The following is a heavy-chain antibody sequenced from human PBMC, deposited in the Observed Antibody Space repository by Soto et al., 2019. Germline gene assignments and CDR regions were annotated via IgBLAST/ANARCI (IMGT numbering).Heavy chain of an antibody. J-gene: IGHJ4*02. CDR1: GGTFSSYT. D-gene: IGHD6-6*01. CDR3: ARDEYSSSSEGY. CDR2: IIPILGIA. Sequence: SVKVSCKASGGTFSSYTISWVRQAPGQGLEWMGRIIPILGIANYAQKFQGRVTITADKSTSTAYMGLSSLRSEDTAVYYCARDEYSSSSEGYWGQGTLVTVSS. V-gene: IGHV1-69*04.